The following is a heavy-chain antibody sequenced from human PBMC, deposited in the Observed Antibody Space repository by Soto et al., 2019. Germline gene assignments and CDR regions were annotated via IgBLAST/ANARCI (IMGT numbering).Heavy chain of an antibody. D-gene: IGHD6-13*01. Sequence: VGSLRISCAASGFSFSNALMSWIRQAPGKGLEWVGRIKSKTDGGTTDYAAPVKGRFTISRDASKNTLYLQMNSLKTEDTAVYYCSTGSFVYTSSPAWGQGT. V-gene: IGHV3-15*01. CDR3: STGSFVYTSSPA. J-gene: IGHJ4*02. CDR2: IKSKTDGGTT. CDR1: GFSFSNAL.